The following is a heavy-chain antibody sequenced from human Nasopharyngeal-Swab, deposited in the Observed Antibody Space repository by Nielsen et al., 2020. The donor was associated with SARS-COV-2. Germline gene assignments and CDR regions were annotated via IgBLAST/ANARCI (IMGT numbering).Heavy chain of an antibody. J-gene: IGHJ5*02. D-gene: IGHD2-2*01. V-gene: IGHV1-2*04. CDR2: INPNSGGT. Sequence: WVRQAPGQGLEWMGWINPNSGGTNYAQKFQGWVTMTRDTSISTAYMELSRLRSDDTAVYYCARGGPGYCSSTSCYGNWFDPWGQGTLVTDSS. CDR3: ARGGPGYCSSTSCYGNWFDP.